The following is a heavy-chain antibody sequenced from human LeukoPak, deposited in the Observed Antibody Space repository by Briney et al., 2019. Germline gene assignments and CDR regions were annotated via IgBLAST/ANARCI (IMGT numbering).Heavy chain of an antibody. CDR2: IYHSGST. D-gene: IGHD2-2*01. CDR3: ARDRGTRIVVVPAATPRKDNWFDP. J-gene: IGHJ5*02. V-gene: IGHV4-38-2*02. CDR1: GYSISSGYY. Sequence: PSETLSLTRTVSGYSISSGYYWGWIRQPPGKGLEWIGSIYHSGSTYYNPSLKSRVTISVDTSKNQFSLKLSSVTAADTAVYYCARDRGTRIVVVPAATPRKDNWFDPWGQGTLVTVSS.